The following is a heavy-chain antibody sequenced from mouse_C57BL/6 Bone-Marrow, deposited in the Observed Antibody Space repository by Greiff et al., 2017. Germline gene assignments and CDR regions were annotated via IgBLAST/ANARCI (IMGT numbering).Heavy chain of an antibody. V-gene: IGHV1-55*01. CDR1: GYTFTSYW. D-gene: IGHD1-1*01. CDR2: IYPGSGST. J-gene: IGHJ3*01. CDR3: ARNYYGSSYGTWFAY. Sequence: QVQLQQPGAELVKPGASVKMSCKASGYTFTSYWITWVKQRPGQGLEWIGDIYPGSGSTNYYEKFKSKATLTVDTSSSTAYMQLSSLTSEDSAVYYCARNYYGSSYGTWFAYWGQGTLVTVSA.